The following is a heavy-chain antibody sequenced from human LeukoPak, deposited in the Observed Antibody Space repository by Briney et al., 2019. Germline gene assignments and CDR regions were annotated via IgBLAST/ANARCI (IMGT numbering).Heavy chain of an antibody. CDR1: GGSMSPFY. CDR3: AVNSTKHTFDI. Sequence: PSETLSLTCTVSGGSMSPFYWSWIRQPPGKGLEWIGSIYYSGSTNYNPSLKSRVTISVDTSKNQFSLELRFVTAADTAVYYCAVNSTKHTFDIWGQGTMVTVSS. V-gene: IGHV4-59*08. J-gene: IGHJ3*02. D-gene: IGHD1-1*01. CDR2: IYYSGST.